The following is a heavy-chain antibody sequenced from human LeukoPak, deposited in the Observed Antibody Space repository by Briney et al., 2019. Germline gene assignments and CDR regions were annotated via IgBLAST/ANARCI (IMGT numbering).Heavy chain of an antibody. Sequence: RPSETLSLTCAVSGGSISSGGYSWSWIRQPPGKGLEWIGYIYHSGSTYYNPSLKSRVTISVDRSKNQFSLKLSSVTAADTAVYYCARGITIFGEHWYFDLWGRGTLVTVSS. J-gene: IGHJ2*01. V-gene: IGHV4-30-2*01. CDR2: IYHSGST. CDR1: GGSISSGGYS. CDR3: ARGITIFGEHWYFDL. D-gene: IGHD3-3*01.